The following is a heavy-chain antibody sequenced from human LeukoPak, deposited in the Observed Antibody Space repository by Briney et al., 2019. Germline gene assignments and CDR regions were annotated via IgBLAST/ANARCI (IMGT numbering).Heavy chain of an antibody. CDR2: ISWNSGRM. CDR1: GFTFDDYA. Sequence: PGRSLRLSCAGSGFTFDDYAMHWVRQVPGKGLEWVSGISWNSGRMFYADSVKGRFTISRDNAKNSLYLQMNSLRPEDMALYYCAKSPGPMDYYMDVWGKGTTVTVSS. CDR3: AKSPGPMDYYMDV. V-gene: IGHV3-9*03. J-gene: IGHJ6*03.